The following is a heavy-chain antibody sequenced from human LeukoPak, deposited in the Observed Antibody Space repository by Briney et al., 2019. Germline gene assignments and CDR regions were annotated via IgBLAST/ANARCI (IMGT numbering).Heavy chain of an antibody. Sequence: PGGSLRLSCAASGFTFSSYAMSWVRQAPGKGLERVSSLSGRGDNTYYADSVKGRFTISRDNSKNTLYLQMNRLRAEDTAVHYCAKDSPTSGQQEDFDYWGQGTLVTVSS. CDR3: AKDSPTSGQQEDFDY. CDR1: GFTFSSYA. J-gene: IGHJ4*02. D-gene: IGHD6-13*01. CDR2: LSGRGDNT. V-gene: IGHV3-23*01.